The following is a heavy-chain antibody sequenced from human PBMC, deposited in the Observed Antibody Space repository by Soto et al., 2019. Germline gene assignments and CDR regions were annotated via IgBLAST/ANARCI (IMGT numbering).Heavy chain of an antibody. CDR1: GGSINSYY. CDR3: ASHAPGGPFDS. J-gene: IGHJ4*02. CDR2: IFYSGNT. V-gene: IGHV4-59*08. Sequence: SETLSLTCTVSGGSINSYYWSWIRQSPGKGLEWIGYIFYSGNTNYNPSLNSRVTLSVDTSKNQFSLKLTSVTAADTAVYYCASHAPGGPFDSWGQGTLVTVSS.